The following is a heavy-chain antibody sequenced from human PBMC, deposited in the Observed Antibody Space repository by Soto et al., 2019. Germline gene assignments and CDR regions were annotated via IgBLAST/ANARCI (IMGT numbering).Heavy chain of an antibody. Sequence: DVQLVESGGGLVQPGRSLRLSCAASGFTFDDYAMHWVRQAPGKGLEWVSGISWNSGSIGYADSVKGRFTISRDNAKNSLYLQMNSLRAEDTALYYCAKDIAYSSSSPPPHYFDYWGQGTLVTVSS. CDR1: GFTFDDYA. J-gene: IGHJ4*02. V-gene: IGHV3-9*01. CDR3: AKDIAYSSSSPPPHYFDY. D-gene: IGHD6-6*01. CDR2: ISWNSGSI.